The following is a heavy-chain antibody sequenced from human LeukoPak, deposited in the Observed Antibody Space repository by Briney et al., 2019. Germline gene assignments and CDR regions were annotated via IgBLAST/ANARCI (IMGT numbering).Heavy chain of an antibody. D-gene: IGHD6-19*01. J-gene: IGHJ5*02. V-gene: IGHV3-74*01. CDR3: ARDPILRHSSAWYYYFDP. CDR1: GFTFSSYW. CDR2: INSDGSST. Sequence: PGGSLRLSCAASGFTFSSYWMHWVRQAPGKGLVWVSRINSDGSSTSYADSVKGRFTISRDNAKNSLYLQMNSPRAEDTALYYCARDPILRHSSAWYYYFDPWGQGTLDTVSS.